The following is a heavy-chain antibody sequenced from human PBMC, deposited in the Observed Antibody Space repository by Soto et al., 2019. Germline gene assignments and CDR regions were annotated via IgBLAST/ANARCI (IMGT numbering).Heavy chain of an antibody. V-gene: IGHV3-30*18. CDR2: IAYDGSNE. Sequence: QVQLVESGGGVVQPGGSLRLSCAASGYTFSRYGMHWVRQAPGKGLEWVTFIAYDGSNEYYADSVKGRFTIARDNSTNTLYLQMNSLRAEDTAVYYCAKMTTALGYYYNAMDVWGQGTTVSVSS. CDR3: AKMTTALGYYYNAMDV. CDR1: GYTFSRYG. D-gene: IGHD5-18*01. J-gene: IGHJ6*02.